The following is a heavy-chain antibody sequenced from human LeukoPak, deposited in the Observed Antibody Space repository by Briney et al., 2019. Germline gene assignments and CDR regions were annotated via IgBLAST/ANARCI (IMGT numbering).Heavy chain of an antibody. CDR3: ARVPPRFTIFGVVTPNGDY. V-gene: IGHV3-48*04. CDR1: GFTFSSYS. D-gene: IGHD3-3*01. CDR2: ISSSSSTI. Sequence: GGSLRLSCAASGFTFSSYSMNWVRQAPGKGLEWVSYISSSSSTIYYADSVKGRFTISRDNAKNSLYLQMNSLRAEDTAVYYCARVPPRFTIFGVVTPNGDYWGQGTLVTVSS. J-gene: IGHJ4*02.